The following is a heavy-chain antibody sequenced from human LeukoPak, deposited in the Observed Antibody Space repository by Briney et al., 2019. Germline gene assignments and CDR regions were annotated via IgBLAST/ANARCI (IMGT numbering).Heavy chain of an antibody. CDR1: GGSMTSYY. J-gene: IGHJ4*02. Sequence: SETLSLTCTVSGGSMTSYYWTWIRQAPGKGLEWIGYIYYNGDTNYNPSLKSRVTMSIDTSKTHFSLNLRSVTAADTAVYYCTRGTTVISLDYWGQGILVTVSS. V-gene: IGHV4-59*01. D-gene: IGHD4-23*01. CDR2: IYYNGDT. CDR3: TRGTTVISLDY.